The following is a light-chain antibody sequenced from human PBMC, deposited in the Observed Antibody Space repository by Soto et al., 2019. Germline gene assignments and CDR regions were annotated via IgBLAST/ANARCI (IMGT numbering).Light chain of an antibody. CDR2: DAS. CDR1: VTVATN. CDR3: QQYGSSPPRT. Sequence: EIVMTQSPFPLSMPPGEKPTLSSGPSVTVATNVACYQQTPGQAPRLLIYDASARATGIPDRFSGSGSGTDFTLTISRLEPEDFAVYYCQQYGSSPPRTFGQGTKVDIK. J-gene: IGKJ1*01. V-gene: IGKV3-20*01.